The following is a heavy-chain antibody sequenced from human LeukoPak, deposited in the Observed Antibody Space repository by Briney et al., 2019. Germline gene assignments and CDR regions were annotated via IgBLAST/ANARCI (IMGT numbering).Heavy chain of an antibody. CDR3: ARENGEGYCSGGSCSYDAFDI. Sequence: SETLSLTCAVYGGSFSGYYWSWIRQPPGKGLEWIGEINHSGSTNYNPSLKSRVTISVDTSKNQFSLKLSSVTAADTAVYYCARENGEGYCSGGSCSYDAFDIWGQGTMVTVSS. D-gene: IGHD2-15*01. CDR2: INHSGST. CDR1: GGSFSGYY. J-gene: IGHJ3*02. V-gene: IGHV4-34*01.